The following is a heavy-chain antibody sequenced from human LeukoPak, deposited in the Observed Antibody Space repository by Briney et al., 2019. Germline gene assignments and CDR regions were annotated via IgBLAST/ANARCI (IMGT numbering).Heavy chain of an antibody. J-gene: IGHJ3*02. CDR2: ISSSSSYI. CDR3: ARDSGGETAFDI. Sequence: GGSLRLSCAASGFTFSSYSMNWIRQAPGKGLEWVSSISSSSSYIYYADSVKGRFTISRDNAKNSLYLQMNSLRAEDTAVYYCARDSGGETAFDIWGQGTMVTVSS. CDR1: GFTFSSYS. V-gene: IGHV3-21*01. D-gene: IGHD3-16*01.